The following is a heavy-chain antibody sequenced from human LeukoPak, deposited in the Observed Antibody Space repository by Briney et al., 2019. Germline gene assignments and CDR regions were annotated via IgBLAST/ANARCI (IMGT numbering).Heavy chain of an antibody. J-gene: IGHJ5*02. CDR3: AKDLHYYASGSYYA. V-gene: IGHV3-30*02. CDR2: IWHDGNNK. Sequence: GGSLRLSCAASGFTLSTSGMHWVRQAPGKGLEWVASIWHDGNNKYYADSVKGRFTISRDNSENTMYLQMNSLRAEDTAVFYCAKDLHYYASGSYYAWGQGTLVTVSS. D-gene: IGHD3-10*01. CDR1: GFTLSTSG.